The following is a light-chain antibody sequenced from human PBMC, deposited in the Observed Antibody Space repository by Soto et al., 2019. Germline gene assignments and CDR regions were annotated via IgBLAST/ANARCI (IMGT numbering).Light chain of an antibody. V-gene: IGLV2-11*01. CDR3: SSYAGSYILGV. CDR2: DVT. CDR1: SSDVGGYDF. J-gene: IGLJ3*02. Sequence: QSALTQPRSVSGSPGQSVTLSCTGTSSDVGGYDFVSWYQQYPDKAPKLIIYDVTKRTSGVPDRFSGSKSGNSASLTISGLKAEDEADYYCSSYAGSYILGVFGGGTKLTVL.